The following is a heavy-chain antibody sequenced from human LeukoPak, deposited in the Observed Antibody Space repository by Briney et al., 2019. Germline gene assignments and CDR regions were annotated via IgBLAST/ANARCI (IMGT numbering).Heavy chain of an antibody. J-gene: IGHJ5*02. CDR3: ARDHIAAGYNWFDP. V-gene: IGHV4-30-2*01. CDR1: GGSISSGGYS. CDR2: IYHSGST. Sequence: SETLSLTCAVSGGSISSGGYSWSWIRQPPGKGLEWIGYIYHSGSTYYNPSLKSRVTISVDRSKNQFSLKLSSVTAADTAVYYCARDHIAAGYNWFDPWGQGTLVTVSS. D-gene: IGHD6-6*01.